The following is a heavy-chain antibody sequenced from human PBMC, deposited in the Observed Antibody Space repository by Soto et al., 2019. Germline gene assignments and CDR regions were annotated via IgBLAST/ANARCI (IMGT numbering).Heavy chain of an antibody. CDR3: ARNYYDSGGGFDS. CDR1: GFTVSSNY. Sequence: EVQLVESGGGLIQPGGSLRLSCAASGFTVSSNYMSWVRQAPGKGLEWVSVIYSDGSTYYADSVKGRFTISRDNSKNTLYLQVNSVRAAYTAVDYCARNYYDSGGGFDSWGQGTLVTVS. J-gene: IGHJ4*02. D-gene: IGHD3-22*01. CDR2: IYSDGST. V-gene: IGHV3-53*01.